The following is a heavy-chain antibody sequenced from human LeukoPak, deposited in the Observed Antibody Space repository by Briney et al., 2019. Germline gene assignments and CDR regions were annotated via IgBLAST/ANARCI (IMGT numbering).Heavy chain of an antibody. V-gene: IGHV3-23*01. D-gene: IGHD6-19*01. J-gene: IGHJ4*02. CDR1: GFTFSSYA. CDR2: ISGSGGGT. Sequence: PGGSLRLSCAASGFTFSSYAMSCVRQAPGKGLEWVSAISGSGGGTYYADSVKGRFTISRDNSKNTLHLQMNSLRAEDTAVYYCAKDSYPGIAVAGVMYYFDYWGQGTLVTVSS. CDR3: AKDSYPGIAVAGVMYYFDY.